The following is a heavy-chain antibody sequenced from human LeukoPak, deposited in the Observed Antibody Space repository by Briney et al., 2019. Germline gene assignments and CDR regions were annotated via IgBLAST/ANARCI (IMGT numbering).Heavy chain of an antibody. CDR1: GFTLSTYS. V-gene: IGHV3-48*01. Sequence: GGSLRLSCAASGFTLSTYSMNWVRQAPGKGLEWVSYISSSGSTIYYADSVKGRFTISRDNSKNTLYLQMNSLRAEDTATYYCARDSPLLTVWGQGTLVTVSS. CDR2: ISSSGSTI. J-gene: IGHJ4*02. D-gene: IGHD3-9*01. CDR3: ARDSPLLTV.